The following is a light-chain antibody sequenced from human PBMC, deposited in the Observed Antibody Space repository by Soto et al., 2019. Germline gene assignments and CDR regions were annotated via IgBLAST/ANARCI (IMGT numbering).Light chain of an antibody. Sequence: EIVLTQSPGTLSLSPGERATLSCRASQSVSSSYLAWYQQKSGQAPRLLIYAASSRATAIPDRFSGSGSETDFTLTISRLEPEDFAVYYCQQYGSSPLTFGGGTKVEIK. CDR3: QQYGSSPLT. V-gene: IGKV3-20*01. J-gene: IGKJ4*01. CDR2: AAS. CDR1: QSVSSSY.